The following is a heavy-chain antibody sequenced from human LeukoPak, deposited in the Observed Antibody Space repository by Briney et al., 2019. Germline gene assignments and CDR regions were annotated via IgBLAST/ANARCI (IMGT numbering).Heavy chain of an antibody. CDR1: GYTFTSYD. V-gene: IGHV1-8*03. CDR2: MNPNSGNT. Sequence: ASVKVSCKASGYTFTSYDINWVRQATGQGLEWMGWMNPNSGNTGYAQKFQGRVTITRNTSISTAYMELSRLRSEDTAVYYCARVRDGYSYYFDYWGQGTLVTVSS. J-gene: IGHJ4*02. CDR3: ARVRDGYSYYFDY. D-gene: IGHD5-24*01.